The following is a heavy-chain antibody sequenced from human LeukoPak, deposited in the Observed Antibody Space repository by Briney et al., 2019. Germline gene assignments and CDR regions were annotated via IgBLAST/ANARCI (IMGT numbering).Heavy chain of an antibody. V-gene: IGHV3-23*01. CDR1: RFTFSSYA. CDR2: ISGSGGST. D-gene: IGHD3-3*01. CDR3: AKDGTYDFWSGYLFDY. J-gene: IGHJ4*02. Sequence: GGSLRLSCVASRFTFSSYAMSWVRQAPGKGLEWVSAISGSGGSTYYADSVKGRFTISRDNSKNTLYLQMNSLRAEDTAVYYCAKDGTYDFWSGYLFDYWGQGTLVTVSS.